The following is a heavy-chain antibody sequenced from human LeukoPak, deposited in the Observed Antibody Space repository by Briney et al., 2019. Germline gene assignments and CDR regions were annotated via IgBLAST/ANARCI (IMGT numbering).Heavy chain of an antibody. V-gene: IGHV3-7*04. D-gene: IGHD3-22*01. Sequence: GGSLRLSCAASGFTFSSYWMSWVRQAPGKGLEWVGNIKQDGSEKFYVDSVRGRFTISRDNTKNSLYLQMDSVRVEDTAVYYCAGGSGWTTTYWGQGTLVTVSS. CDR1: GFTFSSYW. CDR3: AGGSGWTTTY. J-gene: IGHJ4*02. CDR2: IKQDGSEK.